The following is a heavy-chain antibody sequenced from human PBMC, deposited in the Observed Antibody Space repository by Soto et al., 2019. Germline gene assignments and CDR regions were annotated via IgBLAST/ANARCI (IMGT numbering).Heavy chain of an antibody. D-gene: IGHD3-3*01. Sequence: QVQLVQSGAEVKKPGSSVKVSRKASGGTFSSYAISWVRQAPGQGLEWMGGIIPIFGTANYAQKFQGRVTITADESTSTAYMELSSLRSEDTAVYYCARGSHDFWSGFGSGMDVWGQGTTVTVSS. CDR3: ARGSHDFWSGFGSGMDV. CDR2: IIPIFGTA. V-gene: IGHV1-69*01. J-gene: IGHJ6*02. CDR1: GGTFSSYA.